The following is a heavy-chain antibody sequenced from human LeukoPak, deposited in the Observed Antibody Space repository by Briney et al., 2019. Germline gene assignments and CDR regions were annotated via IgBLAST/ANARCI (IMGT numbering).Heavy chain of an antibody. Sequence: ASVKVSCRASGYTFTGYYMHWVRQAPGQGLEWMGGVDPEDDKNIYAQKFQGRVTMTEDTSTDTAYMELSNLRSEDTAVYYCATDHQWQLLGYWGQGTLVTVSS. CDR2: VDPEDDKN. CDR3: ATDHQWQLLGY. CDR1: GYTFTGYY. J-gene: IGHJ4*02. D-gene: IGHD1-26*01. V-gene: IGHV1-24*01.